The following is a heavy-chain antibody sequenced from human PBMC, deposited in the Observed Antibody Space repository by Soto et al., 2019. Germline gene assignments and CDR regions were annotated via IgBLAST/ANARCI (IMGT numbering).Heavy chain of an antibody. CDR2: INPNTGDA. V-gene: IGHV1-2*02. J-gene: IGHJ6*02. D-gene: IGHD2-8*02. CDR1: GYTFTGHY. CDR3: ASSTLVASEAEYYYYYGMDV. Sequence: GASVKVACKTSGYTFTGHYIHWVRQAPGQGLEWMGGINPNTGDANYAEKFQGRVTITADEPTSTAYMELSSLRSEDTAVYYCASSTLVASEAEYYYYYGMDVWGQGTTVTVSS.